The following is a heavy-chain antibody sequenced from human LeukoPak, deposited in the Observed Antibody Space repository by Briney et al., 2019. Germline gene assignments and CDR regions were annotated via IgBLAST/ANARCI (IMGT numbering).Heavy chain of an antibody. D-gene: IGHD6-13*01. V-gene: IGHV5-51*01. CDR1: GYSFTSYW. J-gene: IGHJ4*02. CDR2: IYPADSDT. Sequence: KVGESLKISCKGSGYSFTSYWIGWVRQMPGKGLEWMGIIYPADSDTRYSPSFRGQVTISADKSISTAYLQWSSLRASDTAMYYCARQSPIGSIATTGQFDYWGQGTLVTVSS. CDR3: ARQSPIGSIATTGQFDY.